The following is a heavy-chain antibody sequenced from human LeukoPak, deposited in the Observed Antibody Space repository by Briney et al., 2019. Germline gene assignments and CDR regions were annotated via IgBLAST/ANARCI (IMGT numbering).Heavy chain of an antibody. CDR3: AKGHLAHDY. CDR2: ISNSGAIT. V-gene: IGHV3-23*01. Sequence: GGSLRLSCAASGFTFSIYAMSWVRQAPGKGLEWVSAISNSGAITCYADSVKGRFTISRDNSKNTLYLQMNSLRAEDTALYYCAKGHLAHDYWGQGTLVTVSS. J-gene: IGHJ4*02. CDR1: GFTFSIYA.